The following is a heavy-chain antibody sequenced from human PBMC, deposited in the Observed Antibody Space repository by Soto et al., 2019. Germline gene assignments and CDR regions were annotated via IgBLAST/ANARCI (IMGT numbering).Heavy chain of an antibody. CDR1: GGTFSSYA. V-gene: IGHV1-46*03. J-gene: IGHJ5*02. CDR3: ARDRGQQLVTNWFDP. CDR2: IIPSGGTT. Sequence: GASVKVSCKASGGTFSSYAISWVRQAPGQGLEWMGVIIPSGGTTSYAQKFQGRVTMTRDTSTSTAYMELSSLRSEDTAVYYCARDRGQQLVTNWFDPWGQGTLVTVSS. D-gene: IGHD6-13*01.